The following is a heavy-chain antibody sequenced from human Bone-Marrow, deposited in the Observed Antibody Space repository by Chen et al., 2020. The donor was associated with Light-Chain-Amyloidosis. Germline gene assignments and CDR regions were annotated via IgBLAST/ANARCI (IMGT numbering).Heavy chain of an antibody. Sequence: QVQLVQSGAEVKRPGASVRVSCKTFGYTFTSYGIAWVRQAPGQGLKWMGWISVYNGNTNLAQKFLGRATMTTDISTTTAYMELRSLRSDDTAVYYCARGAITMIFRGYDFWGQGTLVTVSS. CDR1: GYTFTSYG. D-gene: IGHD3-22*01. V-gene: IGHV1-18*04. CDR3: ARGAITMIFRGYDF. CDR2: ISVYNGNT. J-gene: IGHJ4*02.